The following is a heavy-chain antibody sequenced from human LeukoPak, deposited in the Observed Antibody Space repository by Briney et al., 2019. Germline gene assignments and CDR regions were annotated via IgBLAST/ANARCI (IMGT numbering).Heavy chain of an antibody. V-gene: IGHV3-7*04. J-gene: IGHJ4*02. Sequence: GGSLRLSCAASGFTFSNYWMSWVRQAPGKGLDWVATIDQDGSEKYYADSVKGRFTVSRDNAKNSLYLQMNSLRADDTAVFYCARAYGGRNRKYWGQGTLVTVAS. D-gene: IGHD1-26*01. CDR1: GFTFSNYW. CDR2: IDQDGSEK. CDR3: ARAYGGRNRKY.